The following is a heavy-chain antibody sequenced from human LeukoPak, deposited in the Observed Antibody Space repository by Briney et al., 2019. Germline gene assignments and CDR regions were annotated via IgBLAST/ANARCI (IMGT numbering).Heavy chain of an antibody. V-gene: IGHV1-8*01. CDR2: MNPNSGNT. J-gene: IGHJ5*02. CDR1: GYTFTNYD. Sequence: ASVKVSCKASGYTFTNYDVNWVRQATGQGLEWMGWMNPNSGNTGYAQKFQGRVTITRNTSISTAYMELSSLRSEDTAVYYCARGALTGPLNWFDPWGQGTLVTVSS. D-gene: IGHD3-9*01. CDR3: ARGALTGPLNWFDP.